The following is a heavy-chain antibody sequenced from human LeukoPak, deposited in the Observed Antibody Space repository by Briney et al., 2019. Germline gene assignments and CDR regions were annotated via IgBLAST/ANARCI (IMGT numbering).Heavy chain of an antibody. Sequence: GGSLRLSCAASGFTFSDYYMSWLRQAPGKGLEWVSYISSSGSTIYYADSVKGRFTISRDNAKNSLYLQMNSLRAEDTAVYYCARDRTPYLPFDYWGQGTLVTVSS. CDR1: GFTFSDYY. CDR3: ARDRTPYLPFDY. D-gene: IGHD2-2*01. V-gene: IGHV3-11*04. J-gene: IGHJ4*02. CDR2: ISSSGSTI.